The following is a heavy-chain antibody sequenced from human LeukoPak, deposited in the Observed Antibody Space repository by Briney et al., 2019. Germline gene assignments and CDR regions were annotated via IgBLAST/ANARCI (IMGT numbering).Heavy chain of an antibody. V-gene: IGHV3-20*04. CDR3: AKLDIAAAGE. Sequence: GGSLRLSCAAPGFTFEDYGMSWVRQAPGKGLEWVSTINWDGDDTVYADSVKGRFTISRDNARNSLYLQLNSLRAEDTAFYYCAKLDIAAAGEWGQGTLVTVSS. CDR1: GFTFEDYG. CDR2: INWDGDDT. J-gene: IGHJ4*02. D-gene: IGHD6-13*01.